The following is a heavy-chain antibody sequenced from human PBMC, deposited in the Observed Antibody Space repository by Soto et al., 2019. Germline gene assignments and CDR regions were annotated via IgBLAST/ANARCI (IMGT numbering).Heavy chain of an antibody. CDR1: GGTFSSYT. D-gene: IGHD6-13*01. CDR2: IIPILGIA. J-gene: IGHJ5*02. Sequence: SVKVSCKASGGTFSSYTISWVRQAPGQGLEWMGRIIPILGIANYAQKFQGRVTITADKSTSTAYMELSSLRSEDTAVYYCARVSIASGWLDPWGQGTLVTVSS. CDR3: ARVSIASGWLDP. V-gene: IGHV1-69*02.